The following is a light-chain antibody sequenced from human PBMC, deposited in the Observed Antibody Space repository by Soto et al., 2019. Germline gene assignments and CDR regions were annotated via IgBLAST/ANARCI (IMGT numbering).Light chain of an antibody. CDR2: DAS. V-gene: IGKV3-11*01. CDR3: QQRSNWPR. CDR1: QSVSIY. J-gene: IGKJ5*01. Sequence: EIVLTQSPATLSLSPGERATLSCRASQSVSIYLAWYQQKPGQAPRLLIYDASNRATGIPARFSGSGSGTDFTLTISSLEPEDFAVYYCQQRSNWPRFGQGTRLEIK.